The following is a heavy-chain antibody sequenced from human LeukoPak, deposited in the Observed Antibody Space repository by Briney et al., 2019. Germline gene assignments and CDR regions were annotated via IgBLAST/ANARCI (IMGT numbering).Heavy chain of an antibody. CDR2: ISGSGGST. CDR1: GFTFSSYA. CDR3: ARDLAYCGGDCYSPLDYYYYYMDV. Sequence: GGSLRLSCAASGFTFSSYAMSWVRQAPGKGLEWVSAISGSGGSTYYGDAVKGRFTISRDNAKNTLYLQMNSLRAEDTAVYYCARDLAYCGGDCYSPLDYYYYYMDVWGKGTTVTVSS. V-gene: IGHV3-23*01. D-gene: IGHD2-21*02. J-gene: IGHJ6*03.